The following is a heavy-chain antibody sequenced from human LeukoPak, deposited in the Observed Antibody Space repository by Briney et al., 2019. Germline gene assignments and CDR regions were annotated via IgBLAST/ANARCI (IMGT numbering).Heavy chain of an antibody. V-gene: IGHV3-66*01. CDR2: IYSGGST. D-gene: IGHD5-18*01. CDR1: GFTVSSNY. J-gene: IGHJ4*02. CDR3: ARVGDVDTAMVDY. Sequence: GGSLRLSCAAPGFTVSSNYMSWVRRAPGKGLEWVSVIYSGGSTYYADSAKGRFTISRDNSKNTLYLQMNSLRAEDTAVYYCARVGDVDTAMVDYWGQGTLVTVSS.